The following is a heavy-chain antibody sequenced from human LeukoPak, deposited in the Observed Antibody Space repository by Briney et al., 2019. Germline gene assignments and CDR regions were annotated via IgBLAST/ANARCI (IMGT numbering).Heavy chain of an antibody. CDR2: INSDGSGT. D-gene: IGHD2-21*02. Sequence: TGGSLRLSCAASGFTSSRYWMHWVRQAPGKGLVWVSRINSDGSGTMYADSVKGRFTISRDNAKNTLYLQMNSLTAEDTAVYYCARADCGGDCYSNFDCWGQGTLVTVSS. J-gene: IGHJ4*02. CDR3: ARADCGGDCYSNFDC. V-gene: IGHV3-74*03. CDR1: GFTSSRYW.